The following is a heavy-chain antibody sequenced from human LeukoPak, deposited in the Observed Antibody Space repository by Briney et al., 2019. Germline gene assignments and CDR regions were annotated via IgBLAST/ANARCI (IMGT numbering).Heavy chain of an antibody. D-gene: IGHD2-2*01. V-gene: IGHV4-39*07. CDR2: INHSGST. J-gene: IGHJ4*02. CDR3: ARRTSSIVVVPAAIDY. Sequence: SSETLSLTCTVSGGSISSSSYYWGWIRQPPGKGLEWIGEINHSGSTNYNPSLKSRVTISVDTSKNQFSLKLSSVTAADTAVYYCARRTSSIVVVPAAIDYWGQGTLVTVSS. CDR1: GGSISSSSYY.